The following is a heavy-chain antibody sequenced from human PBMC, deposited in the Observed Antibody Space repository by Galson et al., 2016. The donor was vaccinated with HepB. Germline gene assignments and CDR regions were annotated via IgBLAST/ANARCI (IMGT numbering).Heavy chain of an antibody. CDR1: GFTFSTYS. J-gene: IGHJ6*02. CDR2: IISTGGST. V-gene: IGHV3-23*01. CDR3: AKDVDAGSSDKSDMDI. Sequence: SLRLSCAASGFTFSTYSMSWVRQAPGQGLEWVSGIISTGGSTYYADTVKGRLTMPSDNPNNTPYLQMNSLSSEDTAVYHCAKDVDAGSSDKSDMDIWGQGTTVTVSS. D-gene: IGHD3-10*01.